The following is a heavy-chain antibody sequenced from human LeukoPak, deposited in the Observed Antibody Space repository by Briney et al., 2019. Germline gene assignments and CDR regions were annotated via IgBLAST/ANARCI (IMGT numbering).Heavy chain of an antibody. CDR2: ISGGGIST. Sequence: PGGSLRLSCAASGFTFSSYVMSWVRQAPGKGLEWVSSISGGGISTYYADSVKGRFTISRDNSKNTLYLQMNSLRAEDTAVYYCAKAPQVGTYYYGMDVWGQGTTVTASS. CDR3: AKAPQVGTYYYGMDV. D-gene: IGHD3-10*01. CDR1: GFTFSSYV. V-gene: IGHV3-23*01. J-gene: IGHJ6*02.